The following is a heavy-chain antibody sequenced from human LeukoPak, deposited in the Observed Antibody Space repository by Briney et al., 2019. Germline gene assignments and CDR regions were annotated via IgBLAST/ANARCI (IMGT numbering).Heavy chain of an antibody. Sequence: SETLSLTCTVSGGSISSSSYYWGWVRQPPGKGLEWIGSISYSGSTYYNPSLKSRVTMSVDTSKNQFSLKVSSVTAADTAVYYCARRRTDSASYYRFDYWGQGTLVTVTS. D-gene: IGHD3-10*01. CDR3: ARRRTDSASYYRFDY. CDR2: ISYSGST. V-gene: IGHV4-39*01. J-gene: IGHJ4*02. CDR1: GGSISSSSYY.